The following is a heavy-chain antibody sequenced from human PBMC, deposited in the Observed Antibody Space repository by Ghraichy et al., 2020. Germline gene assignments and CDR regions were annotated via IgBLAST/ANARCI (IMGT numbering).Heavy chain of an antibody. CDR1: GYTFTTYG. CDR2: ISAYNGNT. CDR3: ARDKKGYCSSTSCYNGVDY. V-gene: IGHV1-18*01. J-gene: IGHJ4*02. D-gene: IGHD2-2*02. Sequence: ASVKVSCMASGYTFTTYGINWVRQAPGQGLEWMGWISAYNGNTNYAQKLQGRVTMTTDTSSNTAYMELRSLRSDDTAVYYCARDKKGYCSSTSCYNGVDYWGQGTLVTVSS.